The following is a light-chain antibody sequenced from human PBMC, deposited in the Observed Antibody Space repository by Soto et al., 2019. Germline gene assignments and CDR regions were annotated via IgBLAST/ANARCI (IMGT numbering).Light chain of an antibody. CDR2: GAS. CDR3: QQYHNWPPQYT. CDR1: QSVASN. V-gene: IGKV3-15*01. Sequence: EIVMTQSPASLSVSPGDGATLSCRASQSVASNVAWYQQKPSQGPRLLIHGASTRAVGVPARFSGSGSGIDFTLTISSLQSEDFAVYYCQQYHNWPPQYTFGQGTKLQIK. J-gene: IGKJ2*01.